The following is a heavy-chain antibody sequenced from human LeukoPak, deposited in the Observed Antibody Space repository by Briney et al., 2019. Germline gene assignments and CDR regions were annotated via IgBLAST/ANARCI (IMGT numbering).Heavy chain of an antibody. V-gene: IGHV1-2*02. J-gene: IGHJ4*02. CDR3: ARWMATVTTPDY. CDR1: GYTFNGFY. CDR2: INPNSGGT. Sequence: ASVKVSCKASGYTFNGFYLHWVRQAPGQGLEWMGWINPNSGGTNYAQKFQGRVTMTRDTSISTAYMELSRLRSDDTAVYYCARWMATVTTPDYWGQGTLVTVSS. D-gene: IGHD4-11*01.